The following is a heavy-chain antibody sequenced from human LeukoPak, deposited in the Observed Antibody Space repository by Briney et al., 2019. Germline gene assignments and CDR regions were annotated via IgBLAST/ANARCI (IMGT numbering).Heavy chain of an antibody. CDR1: GXTFSSYW. J-gene: IGHJ4*02. D-gene: IGHD3-10*01. Sequence: PGGSLRLSCAGSGXTFSSYWVTWVRQAPGKGLEWVANIKPDGSEMAYVDSVKGRFTISRDNAKNSVYLQMKGLRAEDTAVYYCARDDYGWGSHPYWGQGTLVTVSS. CDR2: IKPDGSEM. CDR3: ARDDYGWGSHPY. V-gene: IGHV3-7*04.